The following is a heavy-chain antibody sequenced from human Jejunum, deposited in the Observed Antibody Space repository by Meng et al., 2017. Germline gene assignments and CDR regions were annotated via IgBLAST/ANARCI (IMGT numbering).Heavy chain of an antibody. CDR1: GFSLSTSGVG. Sequence: SGPTLVTPTQTLTLTCTFSGFSLSTSGVGVCWIRQPPGKALEWLALIYWDDDKRYSPSLKNRLTITKDTSKNQMVLTMTNMDPVETATYYCAHRQSYSSGWDFDYWGQGTLVTVSS. J-gene: IGHJ4*02. CDR2: IYWDDDK. CDR3: AHRQSYSSGWDFDY. D-gene: IGHD6-19*01. V-gene: IGHV2-5*02.